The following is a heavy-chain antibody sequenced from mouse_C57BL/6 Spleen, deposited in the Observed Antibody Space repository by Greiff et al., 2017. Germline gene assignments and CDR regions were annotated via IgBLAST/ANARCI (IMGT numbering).Heavy chain of an antibody. V-gene: IGHV2-5*01. CDR3: AKSLYDYDGGFAY. Sequence: QVQLKESGPGLVQPSQSLSITCTVSGFSLTSYGVHWVRQSPGKGLEWLGVIWSGGNTDYNAAFMSRLSITKDNSKSQVFFKMNSLQADDTAIYYCAKSLYDYDGGFAYWGQGTLVTVSA. CDR1: GFSLTSYG. J-gene: IGHJ3*01. D-gene: IGHD2-4*01. CDR2: IWSGGNT.